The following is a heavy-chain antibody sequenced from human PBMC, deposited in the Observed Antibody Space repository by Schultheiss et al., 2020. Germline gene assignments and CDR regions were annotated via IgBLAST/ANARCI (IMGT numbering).Heavy chain of an antibody. Sequence: GESLKISCSASGFTFSSYDMHWVRQATGKGLEWVSAIGTAGDTYYPGSVKGRFTISRENAKNSLYLQMNSLRAGDTAVYYCARAPHCSGGSCYSRPLDLWGRGTLVTVSS. CDR1: GFTFSSYD. CDR3: ARAPHCSGGSCYSRPLDL. CDR2: IGTAGDT. V-gene: IGHV3-13*01. D-gene: IGHD2-15*01. J-gene: IGHJ2*01.